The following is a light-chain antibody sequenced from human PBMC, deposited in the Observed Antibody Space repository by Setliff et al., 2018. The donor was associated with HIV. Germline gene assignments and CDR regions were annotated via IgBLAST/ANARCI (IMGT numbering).Light chain of an antibody. V-gene: IGLV2-23*01. CDR1: SSDIGRYNL. Sequence: QSALTQPASVSGSPGQSITISCTGTSSDIGRYNLVSWYQQYPGKAPKLMIYQATKRPSGVSNRFSGSKSGNTASLTISVLHDEDEADYYCCSNTGSNTYVFGSGTKVTVL. J-gene: IGLJ1*01. CDR3: CSNTGSNTYV. CDR2: QAT.